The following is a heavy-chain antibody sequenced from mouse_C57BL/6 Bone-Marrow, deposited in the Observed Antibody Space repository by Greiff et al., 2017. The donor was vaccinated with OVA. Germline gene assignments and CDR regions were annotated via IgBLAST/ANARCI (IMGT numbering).Heavy chain of an antibody. V-gene: IGHV1-61*01. CDR3: ARSITTVVGSDY. J-gene: IGHJ2*01. D-gene: IGHD1-1*01. Sequence: QVQLQQPGAELVRPGSSVKLSCKASGYTFTSYWMDWVKQRPGQGLEWIGNIYPSDSETHYNQKFKDKATLTVDKSSSTAYMQLSSLTSEDSAVYYCARSITTVVGSDYWSQGTTLTVSS. CDR1: GYTFTSYW. CDR2: IYPSDSET.